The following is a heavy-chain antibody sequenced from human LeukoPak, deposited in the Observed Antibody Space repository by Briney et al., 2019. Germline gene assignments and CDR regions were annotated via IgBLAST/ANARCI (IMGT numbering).Heavy chain of an antibody. CDR1: GFIFSNYG. CDR2: ISYDGSNK. D-gene: IGHD3-10*01. V-gene: IGHV3-30*18. Sequence: GGSLRLSCAASGFIFSNYGIHWVRQAPGKGLEWVALISYDGSNKYYAESVKGRFTISRDNSKNTLYLQMNSLRVEDTAVYYCAKAYYGSGSYYDYWGQGTLVTVSS. J-gene: IGHJ4*02. CDR3: AKAYYGSGSYYDY.